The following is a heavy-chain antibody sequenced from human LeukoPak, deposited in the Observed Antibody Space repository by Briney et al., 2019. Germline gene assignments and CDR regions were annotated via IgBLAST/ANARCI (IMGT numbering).Heavy chain of an antibody. CDR1: GGSISSYY. Sequence: PSETLSLTCTVSGGSISSYYWSWIRQPPGKGLEWIGCIYYSGSTNYNPSLKSRVTISVDTSKNQFSLKLSSVTAADTAVYYCARGLTDFDYWGRGTLVTVSS. J-gene: IGHJ4*02. CDR2: IYYSGST. CDR3: ARGLTDFDY. V-gene: IGHV4-59*01.